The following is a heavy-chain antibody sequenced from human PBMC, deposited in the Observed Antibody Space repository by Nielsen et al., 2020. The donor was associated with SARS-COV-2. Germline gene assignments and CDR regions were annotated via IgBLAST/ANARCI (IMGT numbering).Heavy chain of an antibody. D-gene: IGHD2-2*01. CDR2: INHSGST. J-gene: IGHJ5*02. Sequence: SETLSLTCSVSGGSISSHEYYWSWIRQPPGKGLEWIGEINHSGSTNYNPSLKSRVTISVDTSKNQFSLKLSSVTAADTAVYYCARALRYCSSTSCRNRFDPWGQGTLVTVSS. CDR1: GGSISSHEYY. CDR3: ARALRYCSSTSCRNRFDP. V-gene: IGHV4-34*01.